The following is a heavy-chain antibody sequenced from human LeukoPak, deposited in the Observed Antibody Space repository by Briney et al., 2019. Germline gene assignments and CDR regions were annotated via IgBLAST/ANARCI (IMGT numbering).Heavy chain of an antibody. D-gene: IGHD6-13*01. CDR1: GGSISSGGYS. V-gene: IGHV4-30-2*01. CDR3: ARVSGSSWPRYWYFDL. Sequence: SETLSLTCAVSGGSISSGGYSWSWIRQPPGKGLEWIGYIYHSGSTYYNPSLKSRVTISVDRSKNQFSLKLSSVTAADTAVYYCARVSGSSWPRYWYFDLWGRGTLVTVSS. CDR2: IYHSGST. J-gene: IGHJ2*01.